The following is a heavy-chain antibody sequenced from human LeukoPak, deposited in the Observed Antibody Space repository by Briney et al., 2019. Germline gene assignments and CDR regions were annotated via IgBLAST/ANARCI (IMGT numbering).Heavy chain of an antibody. D-gene: IGHD2-15*01. CDR2: IYHSGST. J-gene: IGHJ5*02. CDR3: ARVDGSCSGGSCPSGNWFDP. CDR1: GGSISSSNW. V-gene: IGHV4-4*02. Sequence: SETLSLTCAVSGGSISSSNWWSWVRQPPGKGLEWIGEIYHSGSTNYNPSLKSRVTISVDKSKNQFSLKLSSVTAADTAVYYCARVDGSCSGGSCPSGNWFDPWGQGTLVTVPS.